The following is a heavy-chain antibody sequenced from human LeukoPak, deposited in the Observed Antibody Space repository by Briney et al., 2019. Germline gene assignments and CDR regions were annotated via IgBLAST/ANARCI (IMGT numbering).Heavy chain of an antibody. V-gene: IGHV3-23*01. Sequence: GGSLRLSCTASGLSLNNYAMSWVRQVPGKGLEWVSASSSSDDGKWYAESVRGRFTISRDTSKNSLYLQMNSLRAEDTAVYYCAELGITKIGGVWGKGTTVTISS. D-gene: IGHD3-10*02. CDR2: SSSSDDGK. CDR1: GLSLNNYA. CDR3: AELGITKIGGV. J-gene: IGHJ6*04.